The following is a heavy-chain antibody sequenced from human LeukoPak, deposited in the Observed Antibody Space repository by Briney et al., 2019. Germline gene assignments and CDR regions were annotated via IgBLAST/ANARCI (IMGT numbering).Heavy chain of an antibody. Sequence: PSETLSLTCTVSGGSISSSSYYWGWIRQPPGKGLEWIGSIYHSGSTYYNPSLKSRVTISVDTSKNQISLKLSSVTAADTAVYYCASSGWSGLGFDNLDYWGQGTLVTVSS. V-gene: IGHV4-39*07. D-gene: IGHD3-10*01. J-gene: IGHJ4*02. CDR1: GGSISSSSYY. CDR3: ASSGWSGLGFDNLDY. CDR2: IYHSGST.